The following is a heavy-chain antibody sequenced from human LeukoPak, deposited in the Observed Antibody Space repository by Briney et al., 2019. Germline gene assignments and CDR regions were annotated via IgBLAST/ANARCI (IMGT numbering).Heavy chain of an antibody. D-gene: IGHD1-26*01. CDR1: GFTFSSYA. Sequence: GGSLRLSCPASGFTFSSYAMSWVRQAPGKGLEWVSSISDSGSGTYYADSVKGRFTIFRDNSKNTLYLQMNSLRAEDTAVYYCARDLSGSYYVSYYYYGMDVWGQGTTVTVSS. J-gene: IGHJ6*02. V-gene: IGHV3-23*01. CDR2: ISDSGSGT. CDR3: ARDLSGSYYVSYYYYGMDV.